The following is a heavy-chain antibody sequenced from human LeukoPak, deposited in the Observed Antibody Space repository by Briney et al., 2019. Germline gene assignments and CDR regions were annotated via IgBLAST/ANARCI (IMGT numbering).Heavy chain of an antibody. CDR3: ARGGGATSFSVADY. D-gene: IGHD1-26*01. CDR2: IYYSGST. J-gene: IGHJ4*02. CDR1: GGSISSGGYY. V-gene: IGHV4-31*03. Sequence: SQTLSLTCTVSGGSISSGGYYWSWIRQHPGKGLEWIGYIYYSGSTYYNPSLKSRVTISVDTSKNQFSLKLSSVTAADTAVYYCARGGGATSFSVADYWGQGTLVTVSS.